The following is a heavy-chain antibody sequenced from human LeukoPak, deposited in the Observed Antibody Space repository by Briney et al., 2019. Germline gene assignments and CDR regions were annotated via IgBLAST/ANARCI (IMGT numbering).Heavy chain of an antibody. D-gene: IGHD3-22*01. CDR2: ISWNSGSI. J-gene: IGHJ4*02. Sequence: GGSLRLSCAASGFTFDDYAMHWVRQAPGKSLEWVSGISWNSGSIGYADSVKGRFTISRDNAKNSLYLQMNSLRAEDMALYYCAKGRYYDSSGHPDYWGQGTLVTVSS. CDR1: GFTFDDYA. V-gene: IGHV3-9*03. CDR3: AKGRYYDSSGHPDY.